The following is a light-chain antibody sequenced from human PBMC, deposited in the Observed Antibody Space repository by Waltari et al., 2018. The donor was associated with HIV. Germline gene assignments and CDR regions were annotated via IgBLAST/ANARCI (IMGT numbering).Light chain of an antibody. CDR1: QSVSSSY. CDR3: QQSET. Sequence: EIVLTQPPGTLSLSPGERATLSCRASQSVSSSYLAWYQQKSGQAPRLLIYGASSRATGIPDRFSGSGSGTEFTLTIARLEPEDFAVYYCQQSETFGQGTRVEIK. CDR2: GAS. J-gene: IGKJ1*01. V-gene: IGKV3-20*01.